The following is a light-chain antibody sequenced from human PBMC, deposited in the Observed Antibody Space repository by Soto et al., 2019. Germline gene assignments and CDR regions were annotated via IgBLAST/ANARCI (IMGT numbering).Light chain of an antibody. CDR1: SSNIGAGYD. CDR2: ANS. Sequence: QSVLTQPPSASGAPGQRGTISYTESSSNIGAGYDVHWYQQLPGTAPKLLIYANSNRPSGVPDRFSSSKSGTSASLAITGLQAEDEADYYCQSYDSSLSAWVFGGGTQLTVL. J-gene: IGLJ3*02. CDR3: QSYDSSLSAWV. V-gene: IGLV1-40*01.